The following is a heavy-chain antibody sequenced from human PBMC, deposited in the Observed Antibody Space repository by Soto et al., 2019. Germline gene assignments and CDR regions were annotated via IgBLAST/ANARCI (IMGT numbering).Heavy chain of an antibody. Sequence: LSLTCAVYGGSFSGYYWSWIRQPPGKGLEWIGEINHSGSTNYNPSLKSRVTISVDTSKNQFSLKLSPVTAADTAVYYCAVYDSSGYYISSWGQGTLVTVSS. D-gene: IGHD3-22*01. V-gene: IGHV4-34*01. CDR3: AVYDSSGYYISS. CDR1: GGSFSGYY. CDR2: INHSGST. J-gene: IGHJ5*02.